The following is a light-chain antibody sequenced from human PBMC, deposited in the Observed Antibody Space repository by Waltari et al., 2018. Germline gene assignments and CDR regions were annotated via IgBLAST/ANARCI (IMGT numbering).Light chain of an antibody. V-gene: IGKV1-33*01. Sequence: DIQLTQSPSSLSASVGDRVTITCQASQPITNYLNWYQQKPGKAPELLIYDASKLQAGVPSRFSGSQSGTECSVTIGSLQPEDVATYYCQRYDNLPVFAFGPGTKVNVK. J-gene: IGKJ3*01. CDR3: QRYDNLPVFA. CDR1: QPITNY. CDR2: DAS.